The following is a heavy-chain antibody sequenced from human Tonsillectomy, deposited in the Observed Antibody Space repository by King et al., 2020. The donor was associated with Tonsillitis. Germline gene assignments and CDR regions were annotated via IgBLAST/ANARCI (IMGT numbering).Heavy chain of an antibody. CDR1: GFTVSSNY. V-gene: IGHV3-66*01. CDR3: ARVWYRSAAGREFDY. Sequence: VQLVESGGGLVQPGGSLRLSCAASGFTVSSNYMSWVRQAPGKGLEWVSVIYSGGSTYYADSVKGRFTISRDNSKNTLYLQMNSLRAEDTAVYYCARVWYRSAAGREFDYWGQGTLVTVSS. D-gene: IGHD6-13*01. J-gene: IGHJ4*02. CDR2: IYSGGST.